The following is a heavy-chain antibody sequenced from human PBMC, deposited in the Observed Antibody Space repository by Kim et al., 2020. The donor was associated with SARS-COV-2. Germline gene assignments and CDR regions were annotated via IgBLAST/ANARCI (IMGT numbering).Heavy chain of an antibody. V-gene: IGHV1-2*02. J-gene: IGHJ4*02. CDR2: INPNSGGT. D-gene: IGHD6-13*01. Sequence: ASVKVSCKASGYTFTGYYMHWVRQAPGQGLEWMGWINPNSGGTNYAQKFQGRVTMTRDTSISTAYLELSRLRSDDMAVYYCAREWVLSSSWEPEGGFDYWGQGTLVTVSS. CDR1: GYTFTGYY. CDR3: AREWVLSSSWEPEGGFDY.